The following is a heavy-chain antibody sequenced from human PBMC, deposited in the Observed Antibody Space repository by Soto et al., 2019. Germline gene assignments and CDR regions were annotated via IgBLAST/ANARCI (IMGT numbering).Heavy chain of an antibody. D-gene: IGHD6-13*01. CDR3: TTKTNPGYSSSEGRVAFDI. CDR2: IKSKTDGGTT. CDR1: GFTFSNAW. V-gene: IGHV3-15*01. J-gene: IGHJ3*02. Sequence: GGSLRLSCAASGFTFSNAWMSWVRQAPGKGLEWVGRIKSKTDGGTTDYAAHVKGRFTSSRDDSKNTLYLQMNSLKTEDTAVYYCTTKTNPGYSSSEGRVAFDIWGQGTMVTVSS.